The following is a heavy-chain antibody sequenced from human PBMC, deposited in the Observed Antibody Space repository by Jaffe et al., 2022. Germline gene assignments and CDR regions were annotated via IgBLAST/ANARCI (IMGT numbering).Heavy chain of an antibody. Sequence: QVQLVQSGAEVKKPGSSVKVSCKASGGTFSSYAISWVRQAPGQGLEWMGGIIPIFGTANYAQKFQGRVTITTDESTSTAYMELSSLRSEDTAVYYCARGDVEDMVRGVTYFDYWGQGTLVTVSS. CDR1: GGTFSSYA. CDR2: IIPIFGTA. J-gene: IGHJ4*02. V-gene: IGHV1-69*05. CDR3: ARGDVEDMVRGVTYFDY. D-gene: IGHD3-10*01.